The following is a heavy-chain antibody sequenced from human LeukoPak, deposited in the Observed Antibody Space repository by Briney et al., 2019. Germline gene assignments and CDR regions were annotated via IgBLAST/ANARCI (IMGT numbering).Heavy chain of an antibody. J-gene: IGHJ4*02. CDR1: GFTFSSYG. CDR2: IWYGGSNK. D-gene: IGHD2-15*01. CDR3: ARDPCSGGSCYLDY. V-gene: IGHV3-33*01. Sequence: GVSLRLSCAASGFTFSSYGMHWVRQAPGKGLEWVAVIWYGGSNKYYADSVKGRFTISRDNSKNTLYLQMNSLRAEDTALYYCARDPCSGGSCYLDYWGQGTLVTVSS.